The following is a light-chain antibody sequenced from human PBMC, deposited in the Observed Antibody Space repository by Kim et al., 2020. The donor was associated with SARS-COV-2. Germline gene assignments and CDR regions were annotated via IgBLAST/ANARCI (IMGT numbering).Light chain of an antibody. V-gene: IGLV3-19*01. CDR3: NSRDSNDNVV. J-gene: IGLJ2*01. CDR1: SLRSYY. Sequence: VALGPTVRITCQGDSLRSYYATWSQQKPGQAPILVIYGKNNRPSGIPDRFSGSSSGDTASLTITGTQAGDEADYYCNSRDSNDNVVFGGGTQLTVL. CDR2: GKN.